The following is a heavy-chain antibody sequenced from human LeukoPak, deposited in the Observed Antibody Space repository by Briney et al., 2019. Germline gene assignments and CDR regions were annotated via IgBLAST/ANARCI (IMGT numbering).Heavy chain of an antibody. D-gene: IGHD3-10*01. Sequence: KSSETLSLTCTVSGGSISSSSYYWGWIRQPPGKGLEWIGSIYYSGSTYYNPSLKSRVTISVDTSKNQFSLKLSSVTAADTAVYYCARRPAGSLLWFGESPSYYFDYWGQGTLVTVSS. CDR3: ARRPAGSLLWFGESPSYYFDY. CDR2: IYYSGST. CDR1: GGSISSSSYY. V-gene: IGHV4-39*01. J-gene: IGHJ4*02.